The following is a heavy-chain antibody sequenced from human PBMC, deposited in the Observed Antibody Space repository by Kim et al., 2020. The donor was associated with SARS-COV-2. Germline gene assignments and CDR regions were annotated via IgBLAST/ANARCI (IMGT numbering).Heavy chain of an antibody. CDR2: IYYSGST. CDR1: GGSISSYY. J-gene: IGHJ4*02. D-gene: IGHD6-19*01. Sequence: SETLSLTCTVSGGSISSYYWSWIRQPPGKGLEWIGYIYYSGSTNYNPSLKSRVTISVDTSKNQFSLKLSSVTAADTAVYYCARHTSSGWDSYFDYWGQGTLVTVSS. V-gene: IGHV4-59*08. CDR3: ARHTSSGWDSYFDY.